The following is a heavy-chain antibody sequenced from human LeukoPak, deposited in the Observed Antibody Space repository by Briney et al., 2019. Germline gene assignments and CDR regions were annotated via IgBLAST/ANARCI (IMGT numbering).Heavy chain of an antibody. J-gene: IGHJ4*02. CDR1: GFTFSIYA. CDR3: AKDGGISSGWHHFDY. Sequence: GGSLRFSCAASGFTFSIYAMSGVGRAPGKGWDGVSAISGSGGSTYYADSVKGRFTISRDNSKNTLYLQMTSLRAEDTAVYYCAKDGGISSGWHHFDYWGQGTLVTVSS. D-gene: IGHD6-19*01. V-gene: IGHV3-23*01. CDR2: ISGSGGST.